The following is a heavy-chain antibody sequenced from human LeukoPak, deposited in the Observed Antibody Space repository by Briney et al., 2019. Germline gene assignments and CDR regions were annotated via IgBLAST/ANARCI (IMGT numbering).Heavy chain of an antibody. Sequence: GGSLRLSCAASGFTFISYSMNWVRQAPGKGLEWVSSISSSSSYIYYADSVKGRLTISRDNAKNSLYLQMNSLRAEDTAVYYCARDSSGGGWYWGQGTVVTVSS. CDR1: GFTFISYS. CDR2: ISSSSSYI. V-gene: IGHV3-21*01. D-gene: IGHD6-19*01. J-gene: IGHJ4*02. CDR3: ARDSSGGGWY.